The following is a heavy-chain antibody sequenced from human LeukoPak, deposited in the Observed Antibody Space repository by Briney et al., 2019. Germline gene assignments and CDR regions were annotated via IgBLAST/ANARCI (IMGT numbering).Heavy chain of an antibody. CDR2: ISCEGRTT. J-gene: IGHJ4*02. V-gene: IGHV3-43*01. Sequence: PGGSLRLSCAASGFTFDDYSMPWVRQAPGKGLEWVSNISCEGRTTYYADSVRGRFTVSRDNTKNSLFLEMKSLTTEDTAFYYCTRDTDFGSPTNYFDHWGKGTLVSVSS. D-gene: IGHD3-10*01. CDR3: TRDTDFGSPTNYFDH. CDR1: GFTFDDYS.